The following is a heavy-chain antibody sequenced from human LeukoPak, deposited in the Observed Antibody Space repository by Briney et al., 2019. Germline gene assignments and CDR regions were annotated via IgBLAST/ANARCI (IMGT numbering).Heavy chain of an antibody. CDR1: GYTFTGYY. CDR2: INPNSGGT. CDR3: ARVAFRYCSGGSCYFDY. Sequence: GASVKVSCKASGYTFTGYYMHRVRQAPGQGLEWMGWINPNSGGTNYAQKFQGRVTMTRDTSISTAYMELSRLRSDDTAVYYCARVAFRYCSGGSCYFDYWGQGTLVTVSS. V-gene: IGHV1-2*02. J-gene: IGHJ4*02. D-gene: IGHD2-15*01.